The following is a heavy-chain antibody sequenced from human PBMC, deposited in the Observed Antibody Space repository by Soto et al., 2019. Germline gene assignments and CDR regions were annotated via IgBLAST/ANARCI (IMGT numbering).Heavy chain of an antibody. Sequence: PSETLSLACTVAGGSLSSSSNCWGWIRQPPGKGLEWSGSIYYSGSTYDSLSLTSRVTISTDTSKHQCSLKLSSVTAADTAVYFCASSVYSSGYVFDFSGQGTPVTVSS. CDR1: GGSLSSSSNC. D-gene: IGHD6-19*01. CDR2: IYYSGST. V-gene: IGHV4-39*01. CDR3: ASSVYSSGYVFDF. J-gene: IGHJ4*02.